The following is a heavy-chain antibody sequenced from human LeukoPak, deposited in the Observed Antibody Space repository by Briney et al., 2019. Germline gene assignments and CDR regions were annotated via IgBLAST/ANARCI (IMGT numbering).Heavy chain of an antibody. CDR3: AKGAYDSSGYPGYYYGMDV. D-gene: IGHD3-22*01. Sequence: PGGSLRLSCAASGFTFSSYAMHWVRQAPGKGLEWVAVISYDGSNKYYADSVKGRFTISRDNSKNTLYLQMNSLRAEDTAVYYCAKGAYDSSGYPGYYYGMDVWGQGTTVTVSS. V-gene: IGHV3-30-3*01. CDR1: GFTFSSYA. CDR2: ISYDGSNK. J-gene: IGHJ6*02.